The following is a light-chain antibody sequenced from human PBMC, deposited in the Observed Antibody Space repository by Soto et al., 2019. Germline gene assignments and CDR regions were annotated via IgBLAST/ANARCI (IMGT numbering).Light chain of an antibody. CDR1: QSVTSTY. CDR3: QQYDTSPPLT. CDR2: DAS. V-gene: IGKV3-20*01. J-gene: IGKJ4*02. Sequence: EIVLTQSPGTLSLSPGERATLSCRASQSVTSTYLAWYPKKPGQAPRLLIYDASSRATGIPDRFSGSGSGTDFTLTISRLEPEDFAVYYWQQYDTSPPLTFGGGTKVEIK.